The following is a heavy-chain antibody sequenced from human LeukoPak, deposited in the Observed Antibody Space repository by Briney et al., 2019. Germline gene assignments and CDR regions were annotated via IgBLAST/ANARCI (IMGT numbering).Heavy chain of an antibody. Sequence: PGRSLRLSCAASGFTFSSYGMHWVRQPPGKGLEWVSFTRNDGDNNYYTDSVKGRFTISRDNSKNTLYLQMNSLRVEDTAVYYCAKDGPQLDYWGQGTLVTVSP. V-gene: IGHV3-30*02. CDR1: GFTFSSYG. CDR2: TRNDGDNN. J-gene: IGHJ4*02. CDR3: AKDGPQLDY.